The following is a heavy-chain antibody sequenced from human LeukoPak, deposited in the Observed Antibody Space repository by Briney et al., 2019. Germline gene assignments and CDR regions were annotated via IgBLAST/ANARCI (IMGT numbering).Heavy chain of an antibody. Sequence: GASLRLSCAASGFTFDDYGMSWVRQAPGKGLEWVSGITWNGGSTGYADSVKGRFTISRDNAKNSLYLQMNSLRAEDTALYYCAREHSGSYFFDYWSQGTLVTVSS. CDR2: ITWNGGST. CDR3: AREHSGSYFFDY. D-gene: IGHD1-26*01. V-gene: IGHV3-20*04. CDR1: GFTFDDYG. J-gene: IGHJ4*02.